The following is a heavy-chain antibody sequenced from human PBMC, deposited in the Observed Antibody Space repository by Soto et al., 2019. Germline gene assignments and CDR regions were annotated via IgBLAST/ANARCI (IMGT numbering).Heavy chain of an antibody. CDR2: IIPAFGTP. Sequence: QVQLAQSGAEVKKRGSSVKVSCRVSGGTFNNYAISWVRQAPGEGLEWMGGIIPAFGTPKYAQRFQDRVTISADVYAATADMEFTSLRSADTAVYYCARDTREITRVRGVIPYYIYHMDGWGPGTTVAVAS. CDR3: ARDTREITRVRGVIPYYIYHMDG. J-gene: IGHJ6*02. D-gene: IGHD3-10*01. V-gene: IGHV1-69*01. CDR1: GGTFNNYA.